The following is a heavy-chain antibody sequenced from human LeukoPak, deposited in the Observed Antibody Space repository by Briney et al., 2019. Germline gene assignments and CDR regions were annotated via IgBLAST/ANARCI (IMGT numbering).Heavy chain of an antibody. CDR1: GFTFISYH. V-gene: IGHV3-23*01. CDR3: AKDNGDRYGRYYFVY. Sequence: GGSLRLSCTTSGFTFISYHMNWVRQTPGKGLEWVSGISGSGSSTYYADSVKGRFTISRDNSKNTLYLQMNSLTADDTAVYSCAKDNGDRYGRYYFVYWGQGTLVTVSS. CDR2: ISGSGSST. J-gene: IGHJ4*02. D-gene: IGHD2-21*02.